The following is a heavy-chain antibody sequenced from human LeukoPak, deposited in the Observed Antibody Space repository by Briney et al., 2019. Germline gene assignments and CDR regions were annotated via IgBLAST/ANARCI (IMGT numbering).Heavy chain of an antibody. CDR1: GFSFSSYA. CDR2: ISGSGGST. Sequence: GESLRLSCAASGFSFSSYAMSWVRQAPGKRLEWVSAISGSGGSTYYADSVKGRFTISRDNSKNTLYLQMNSLRAEDTAVYYCAKVSDYGDYGGFDYWGQGTLVTVSS. D-gene: IGHD4-17*01. V-gene: IGHV3-23*01. CDR3: AKVSDYGDYGGFDY. J-gene: IGHJ4*02.